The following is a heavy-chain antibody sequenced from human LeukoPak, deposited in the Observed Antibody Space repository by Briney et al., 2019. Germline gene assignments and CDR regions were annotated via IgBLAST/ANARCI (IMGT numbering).Heavy chain of an antibody. V-gene: IGHV4-34*01. J-gene: IGHJ4*02. Sequence: SETLSLTCAVYGGSFSGYYWSWIRQPPGKGLEWIGEINHSGSTNYNPSLKSRVTISVDTSKNQFSLKLSSVTAADTAVYYCARYFKGGWYYFDYWGQGTLVTVSS. CDR2: INHSGST. D-gene: IGHD6-19*01. CDR3: ARYFKGGWYYFDY. CDR1: GGSFSGYY.